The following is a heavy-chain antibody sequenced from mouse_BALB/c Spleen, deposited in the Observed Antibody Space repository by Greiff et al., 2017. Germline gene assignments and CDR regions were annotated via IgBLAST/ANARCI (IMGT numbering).Heavy chain of an antibody. J-gene: IGHJ4*01. CDR1: GFTFSSYG. CDR2: ISSGGSYT. CDR3: ARQGGGAMDY. V-gene: IGHV5-6*01. Sequence: EVKLMESGGDLVKPGGSLKLSCAASGFTFSSYGMSWVRQTPDKRLEWVATISSGGSYTYYPDSVKGRFTISRDNAKNTLYLQRSSLKSEDTAMYYCARQGGGAMDYWGQGTSVTVSS.